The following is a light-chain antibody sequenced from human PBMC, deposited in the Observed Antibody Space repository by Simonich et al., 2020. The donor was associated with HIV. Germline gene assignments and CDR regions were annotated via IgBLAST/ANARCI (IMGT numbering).Light chain of an antibody. CDR2: GAS. Sequence: EIVMTQAPATLSVSPGERAPPSCRTSQSVSSNLAWYQQNPGQAPRLLIYGASTRATGIPARFSGSGSGTEFTLTISSLQSEDFAVYYCQQYDDWPPYTFGQGTKLEIK. CDR1: QSVSSN. CDR3: QQYDDWPPYT. J-gene: IGKJ2*01. V-gene: IGKV3-15*01.